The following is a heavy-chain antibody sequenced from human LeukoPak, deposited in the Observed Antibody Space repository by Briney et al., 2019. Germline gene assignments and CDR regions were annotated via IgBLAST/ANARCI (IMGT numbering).Heavy chain of an antibody. V-gene: IGHV4-59*11. CDR2: ISDTGST. Sequence: SETLSLTCAVSADSFSSHYWTWIRQPPGKGLEWIGYISDTGSTNYYPSLKSRVTISIDTSKNQFSLKLISVTAADTAVYYCARDLVTVTKGFDIWGQGTMVSVSS. CDR3: ARDLVTVTKGFDI. CDR1: ADSFSSHY. D-gene: IGHD4-17*01. J-gene: IGHJ3*02.